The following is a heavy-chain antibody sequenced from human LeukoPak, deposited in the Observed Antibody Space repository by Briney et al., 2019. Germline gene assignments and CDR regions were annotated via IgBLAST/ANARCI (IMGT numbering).Heavy chain of an antibody. J-gene: IGHJ4*02. CDR1: GFTFSIYA. CDR3: ARREDGTTVDY. Sequence: GGSLRLSCAASGFTFSIYAMSWVRQAPGKGLEWVSYISSSGSTIYYADSVKGRFTISRDNAKNSLYLQMNSLRAEDTAVYYCARREDGTTVDYWGQGTLVTVSS. V-gene: IGHV3-11*01. CDR2: ISSSGSTI. D-gene: IGHD1-1*01.